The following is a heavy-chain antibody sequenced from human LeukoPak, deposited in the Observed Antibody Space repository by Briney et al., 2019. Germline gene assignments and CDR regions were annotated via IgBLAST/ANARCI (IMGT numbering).Heavy chain of an antibody. CDR2: IYTSGST. D-gene: IGHD5-12*01. V-gene: IGHV4-4*07. Sequence: SETLSLTCTVSLGSISSYYWTWMRQPAGKGLEWIGRIYTSGSTDYNPSLKSRVTMSVDTSKNQFSLKLTSVTAADTAVYYCARYSGYDSFDYWCQGTLVTVSS. J-gene: IGHJ4*02. CDR3: ARYSGYDSFDY. CDR1: LGSISSYY.